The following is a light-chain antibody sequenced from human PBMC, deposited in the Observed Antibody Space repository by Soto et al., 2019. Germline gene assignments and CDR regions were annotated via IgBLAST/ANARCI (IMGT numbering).Light chain of an antibody. CDR2: DAS. J-gene: IGKJ5*01. Sequence: DIPMTQSPSSLSASVGDRVTITCQASQDISNCLNWYQQKPGKAPKLLIYDASNLETGVPSRFSGSGSGTDFTFTIISLQPEDIATYYCQQYDNLITFGQGTRLEIK. V-gene: IGKV1-33*01. CDR1: QDISNC. CDR3: QQYDNLIT.